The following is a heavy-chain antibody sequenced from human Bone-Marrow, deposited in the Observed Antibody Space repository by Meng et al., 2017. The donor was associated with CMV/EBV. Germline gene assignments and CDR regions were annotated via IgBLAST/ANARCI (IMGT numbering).Heavy chain of an antibody. J-gene: IGHJ4*02. CDR1: GFTFSNYA. Sequence: SCVASGFTFSNYAMSWVRQAHGKGLEWVSFITGSGVSTHYADSVKGRFTISRDNSKNTLYLQLNSLRAEDTALYYCAKGGSGYYFDYWGQGTLVTVSS. CDR3: AKGGSGYYFDY. D-gene: IGHD3-22*01. CDR2: ITGSGVST. V-gene: IGHV3-23*01.